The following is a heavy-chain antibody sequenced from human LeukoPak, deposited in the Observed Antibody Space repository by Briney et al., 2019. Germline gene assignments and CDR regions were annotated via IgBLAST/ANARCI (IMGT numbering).Heavy chain of an antibody. CDR3: ARGYYDSSGLVFDY. CDR2: IYYSGST. D-gene: IGHD3-22*01. J-gene: IGHJ4*02. CDR1: GDSIRSSSYH. V-gene: IGHV4-39*07. Sequence: SETLSLTCTVSGDSIRSSSYHWGWIRQPPGKGLEWIGSIYYSGSTYYNPSLKSRVTISVDTSKNQFSLKLSSVTAADTAVYYCARGYYDSSGLVFDYWGQGTLVTVSS.